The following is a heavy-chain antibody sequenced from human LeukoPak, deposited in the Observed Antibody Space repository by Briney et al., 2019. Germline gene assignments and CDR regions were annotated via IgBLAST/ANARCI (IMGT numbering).Heavy chain of an antibody. D-gene: IGHD2-2*01. CDR2: ISGSGGST. CDR3: AKDRNAGTSYFDY. CDR1: GFTFSSYA. V-gene: IGHV3-23*01. J-gene: IGHJ4*02. Sequence: GGSLRLSCAASGFTFSSYAMSWVRQAPGKGLEWVSAISGSGGSTYYVDSVKGWFTISRDNSKNTLYLQMNSLRAEDTAVYYCAKDRNAGTSYFDYWGQGTLVTVSS.